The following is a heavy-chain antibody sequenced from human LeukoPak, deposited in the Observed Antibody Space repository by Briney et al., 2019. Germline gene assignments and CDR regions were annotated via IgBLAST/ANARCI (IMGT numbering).Heavy chain of an antibody. CDR1: GFTFSSYE. Sequence: GGSLRLSCAASGFTFSSYEMNWVRQAPGKGLEWVSSISSSSSYIYYADSVKGRFTISRDNAKNSLYLQMNSLRAEDTAVYYCARGGYSSTLYGRYQHWGQGTLVTVSS. CDR2: ISSSSSYI. CDR3: ARGGYSSTLYGRYQH. D-gene: IGHD6-13*01. V-gene: IGHV3-21*01. J-gene: IGHJ1*01.